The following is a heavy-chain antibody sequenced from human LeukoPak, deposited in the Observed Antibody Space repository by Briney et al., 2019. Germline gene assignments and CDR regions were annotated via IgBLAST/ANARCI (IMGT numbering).Heavy chain of an antibody. CDR3: ARDRGYGGKWGALDY. V-gene: IGHV1-69*05. J-gene: IGHJ4*02. D-gene: IGHD4-23*01. CDR1: GGTFSSYA. Sequence: GSSVKVSCKASGGTFSSYAISWVRQAPGQGLEWMGGIIPIFGTANYAQKFQGRVTITTDESASTAYMELSSLRAEDTAVYYCARDRGYGGKWGALDYWGQGTLVTVSS. CDR2: IIPIFGTA.